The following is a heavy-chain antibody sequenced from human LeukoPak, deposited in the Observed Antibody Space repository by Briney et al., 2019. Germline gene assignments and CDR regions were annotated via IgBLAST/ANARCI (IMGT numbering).Heavy chain of an antibody. CDR1: GGSISSYY. J-gene: IGHJ3*02. V-gene: IGHV4-4*07. D-gene: IGHD3-22*01. CDR2: IYSSGST. CDR3: AREISMMDRSLDI. Sequence: SETLSLTCTVSGGSISSYYWSWIRQPAGTGLEWIGRIYSSGSTNYNPSLKSRVTMSVDTSKNQFSLNLSSVTAADTAVYYCAREISMMDRSLDIWGQGTMVTVSS.